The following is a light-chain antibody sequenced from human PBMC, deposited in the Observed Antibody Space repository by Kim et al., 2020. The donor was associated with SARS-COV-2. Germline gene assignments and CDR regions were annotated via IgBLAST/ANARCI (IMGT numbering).Light chain of an antibody. CDR1: TGAVTSGHF. Sequence: PGGAVTLTCGSSTGAVTSGHFPYWSQQKPGQAPRTLIYDANNKHSWTPARFSGSLLGGKAALTLSGAQPEDEADYYCLLYYSGPRVFGGGTKLTVL. CDR2: DAN. CDR3: LLYYSGPRV. V-gene: IGLV7-46*01. J-gene: IGLJ2*01.